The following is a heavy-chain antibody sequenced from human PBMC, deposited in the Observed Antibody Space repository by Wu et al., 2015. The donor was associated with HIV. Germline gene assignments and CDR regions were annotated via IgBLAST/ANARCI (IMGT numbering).Heavy chain of an antibody. V-gene: IGHV1-2*02. CDR2: INPNSGGT. Sequence: QVQLVQSGAEVRKPGASVKVSCKASGYTFIDYYIHWVRQAPGQGLEWMGWINPNSGGTNYAQKFQGRVTMTRDTSISTAYMELRRLRSDDTAVYYCARSHYFGSGSHASYYYYGLDVWAKGPRSPSP. J-gene: IGHJ6*02. CDR1: GYTFIDYY. D-gene: IGHD3-10*01. CDR3: ARSHYFGSGSHASYYYYGLDV.